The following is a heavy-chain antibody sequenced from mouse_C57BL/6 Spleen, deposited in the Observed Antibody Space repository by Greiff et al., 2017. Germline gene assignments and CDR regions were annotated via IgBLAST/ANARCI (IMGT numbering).Heavy chain of an antibody. CDR3: ARGWGNYEEAWFAY. J-gene: IGHJ3*01. CDR2: IDPSDSET. Sequence: QVQLQQPGAELVRPGSSVKLSCKASGYTFTSYWMHWVKQRPIQGLEWIGNIDPSDSETHYNQKFKDKATLTVDKSSSTAYMQLRSLTSEDSAGYDCARGWGNYEEAWFAYWGQGTLVTVSA. D-gene: IGHD2-1*01. V-gene: IGHV1-52*01. CDR1: GYTFTSYW.